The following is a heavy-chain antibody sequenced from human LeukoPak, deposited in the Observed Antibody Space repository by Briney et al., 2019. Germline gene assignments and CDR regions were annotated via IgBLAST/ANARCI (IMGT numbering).Heavy chain of an antibody. Sequence: GGSLRLSCAASGFTFSSYGMSWVRQAPGKGLEWVSYISSSGSTIYYADSVKGRFTISRDNAKNSLYLQMNSLRAEDTAVYYCAELGITMIGGVWGKGATVTISS. CDR1: GFTFSSYG. J-gene: IGHJ6*04. CDR3: AELGITMIGGV. CDR2: ISSSGSTI. V-gene: IGHV3-48*04. D-gene: IGHD3-10*02.